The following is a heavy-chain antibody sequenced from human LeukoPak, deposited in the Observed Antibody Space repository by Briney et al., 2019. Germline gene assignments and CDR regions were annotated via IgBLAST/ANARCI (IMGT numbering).Heavy chain of an antibody. J-gene: IGHJ4*02. Sequence: GGSLRLSCVASGFTFSDYPMDWVRRAPGKGLEWVSAISPSGGHIYYADSVKGRFTSSRDNSKSTLFLQMNNLRAEDTAIYYCAKNRGTSMAFYDYWGQGTQVTVSS. CDR1: GFTFSDYP. D-gene: IGHD1-1*01. CDR3: AKNRGTSMAFYDY. CDR2: ISPSGGHI. V-gene: IGHV3-23*01.